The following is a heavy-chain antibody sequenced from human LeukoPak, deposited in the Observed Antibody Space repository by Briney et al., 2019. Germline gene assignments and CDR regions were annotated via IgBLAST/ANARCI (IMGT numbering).Heavy chain of an antibody. J-gene: IGHJ3*02. D-gene: IGHD2-2*01. CDR2: ISWSSGTI. CDR3: ARDMEVVVPAATHHAFDI. Sequence: PGGSLRLSCAVSGFTFDDYAMHWVRQAPGKGLDWVSSISWSSGTIGYADSVKGRFTISRDNAKNSLYLQMNSLRAEDTAVYYCARDMEVVVPAATHHAFDIWGQGTMVTVSS. V-gene: IGHV3-9*01. CDR1: GFTFDDYA.